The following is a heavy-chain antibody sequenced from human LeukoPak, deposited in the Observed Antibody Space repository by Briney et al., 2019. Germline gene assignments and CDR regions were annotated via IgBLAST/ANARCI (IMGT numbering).Heavy chain of an antibody. CDR3: ASPGIAAAGGRDY. Sequence: ASVKVSCKASGYTFTGYYMHWVRQSPGQGLEWMGWINPNSGGTNYAQKFQGRVTMTRDTSISTAYMELSRLRSDDTAVYYCASPGIAAAGGRDYWGQGTLVTVSS. J-gene: IGHJ4*02. V-gene: IGHV1-2*02. CDR1: GYTFTGYY. CDR2: INPNSGGT. D-gene: IGHD6-13*01.